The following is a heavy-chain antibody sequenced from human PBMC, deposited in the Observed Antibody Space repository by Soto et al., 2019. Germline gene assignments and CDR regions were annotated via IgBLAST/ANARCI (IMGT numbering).Heavy chain of an antibody. V-gene: IGHV6-1*01. CDR1: GDSVSSNSAA. D-gene: IGHD5-12*01. CDR2: TYHRSKWYN. CDR3: AREDKRNRGYNYNYYYGMDV. J-gene: IGHJ6*02. Sequence: SPTLSLTCAISGDSVSSNSAAWNWIRQSPSRGLEWLGRTYHRSKWYNDYAVSVKSRITTNPDTSKNQFSLQLNSVTPEDTAVYYCAREDKRNRGYNYNYYYGMDVWGQGTTVTVSS.